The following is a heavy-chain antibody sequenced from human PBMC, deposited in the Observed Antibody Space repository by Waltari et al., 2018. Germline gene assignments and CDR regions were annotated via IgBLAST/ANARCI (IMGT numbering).Heavy chain of an antibody. CDR1: GYTFTDFF. CDR3: ARSGGGTTTFGVAE. Sequence: QVQLVQSGAEVKKSGASVKVSCKASGYTFTDFFIHWVRQAPGQGLEWMGRINPNSGDTSYAQRFQGWVTMTGDTSITTAYMELTGLRSDDTAIYYCARSGGGTTTFGVAEWGQGSLVTVSS. CDR2: INPNSGDT. J-gene: IGHJ4*02. D-gene: IGHD3-3*01. V-gene: IGHV1-2*04.